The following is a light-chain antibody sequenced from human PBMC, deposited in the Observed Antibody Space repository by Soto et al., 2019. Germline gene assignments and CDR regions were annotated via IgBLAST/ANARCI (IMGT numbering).Light chain of an antibody. J-gene: IGKJ1*01. CDR3: QQYNNWPGT. V-gene: IGKV3-15*01. CDR2: GAS. Sequence: EIVMTQSPATLSVSPGERVTLSCRASQSISSNLAWYHQKPGQAPRLLIYGASTRATGIPARFSRSGSGTEFTLTISSLQSEDFAVYYCQQYNNWPGTFGQGTKVEVK. CDR1: QSISSN.